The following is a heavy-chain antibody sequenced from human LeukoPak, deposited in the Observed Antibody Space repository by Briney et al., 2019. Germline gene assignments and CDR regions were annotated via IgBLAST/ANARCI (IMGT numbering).Heavy chain of an antibody. CDR2: INHSGST. D-gene: IGHD6-13*01. V-gene: IGHV4-34*01. CDR3: MRHFHGSGYVVDL. Sequence: SETLSLTCAVYGGSFSGYYWSWIRQPPGKGLEWIGEINHSGSTNYNPSLKSRVTISVDTTKNQFSLKLTSVTAADTAEFFCMRHFHGSGYVVDLWGQGTLVTVSS. J-gene: IGHJ5*02. CDR1: GGSFSGYY.